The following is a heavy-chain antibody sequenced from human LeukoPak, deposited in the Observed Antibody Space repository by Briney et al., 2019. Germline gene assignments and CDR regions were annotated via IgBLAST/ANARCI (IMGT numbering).Heavy chain of an antibody. V-gene: IGHV3-48*03. CDR1: GFTFNSYE. CDR2: ISISGRTI. D-gene: IGHD1-26*01. Sequence: GGTLRLSCAASGFTFNSYEMNWVRQAPGKGREWVSYISISGRTIYYADSVKGRFTVSRDNAKNSLYLQMNSLRAEDTAVYYCARDFVWERRYYYGMDVWGQGTTVTVSS. J-gene: IGHJ6*02. CDR3: ARDFVWERRYYYGMDV.